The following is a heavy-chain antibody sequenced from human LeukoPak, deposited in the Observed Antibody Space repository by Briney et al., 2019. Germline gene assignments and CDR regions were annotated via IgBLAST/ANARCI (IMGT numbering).Heavy chain of an antibody. Sequence: SETLSLTCAVSGGSISSSNWWSWVRQPPGKGLEWIGEIYHSGSFNYNPSLQSRVTISLDKSQNQFSLRLTSVTAADTAVYYCAAESERWLFRSWGQGTLVTVSS. CDR1: GGSISSSNW. V-gene: IGHV4-4*02. D-gene: IGHD6-19*01. J-gene: IGHJ4*02. CDR2: IYHSGSF. CDR3: AAESERWLFRS.